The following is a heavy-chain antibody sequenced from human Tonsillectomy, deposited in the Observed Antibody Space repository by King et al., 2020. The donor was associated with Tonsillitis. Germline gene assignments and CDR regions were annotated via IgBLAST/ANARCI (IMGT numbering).Heavy chain of an antibody. CDR2: INHSGST. V-gene: IGHV4-34*01. J-gene: IGHJ3*02. CDR3: VRGSGQWPRAFDI. Sequence: VQLQQWGAGLLKPSETLSLTCAVYGGSFSGYYWSWIRQPPGKGLEWIGEINHSGSTNYNPSLKSRVTISVDTSKNQFSLKLSSVTAADTAVYYCVRGSGQWPRAFDIWGQGTMVTVSS. D-gene: IGHD6-19*01. CDR1: GGSFSGYY.